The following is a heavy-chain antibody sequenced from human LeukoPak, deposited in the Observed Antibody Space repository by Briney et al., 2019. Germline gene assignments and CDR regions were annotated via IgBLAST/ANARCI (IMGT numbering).Heavy chain of an antibody. V-gene: IGHV3-21*01. D-gene: IGHD3-10*01. J-gene: IGHJ6*03. CDR1: GFTFSSYS. Sequence: PGGSPRLSCAASGFTFSSYSMNWVRQAPGKGLEWVSSISSSSSYIYYADSVKGRFTISRDNAKNSLYLQMNSLRAEDTAVYYCARGLRGVIITYYYYYMDVWGKGTTVTVSS. CDR3: ARGLRGVIITYYYYYMDV. CDR2: ISSSSSYI.